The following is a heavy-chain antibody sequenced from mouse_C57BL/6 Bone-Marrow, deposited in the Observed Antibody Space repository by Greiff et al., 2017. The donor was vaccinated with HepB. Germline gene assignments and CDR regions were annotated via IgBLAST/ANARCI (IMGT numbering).Heavy chain of an antibody. V-gene: IGHV1-69*01. CDR3: ARDRGSYGPWFAY. D-gene: IGHD1-1*02. CDR1: GYTFTSYW. Sequence: VQLQQSGAELVMPGASVKLSCKASGYTFTSYWMHWVKQRPGQGLEWIGEIDPSDSYTNYNQKFKGKSTLTVDKSSSTAYMQLSSLTSEDSAVYYCARDRGSYGPWFAYWGQGTLVTVSA. CDR2: IDPSDSYT. J-gene: IGHJ3*01.